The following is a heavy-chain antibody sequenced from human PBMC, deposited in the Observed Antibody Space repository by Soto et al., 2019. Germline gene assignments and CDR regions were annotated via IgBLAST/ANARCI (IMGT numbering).Heavy chain of an antibody. CDR1: GYTFSNYG. J-gene: IGHJ5*02. CDR2: ISLYSDGT. CDR3: ARVVPGAEAWFGP. Sequence: GASVKVSCRTSGYTFSNYGIAWVRQAPGQPLEWLGWISLYSDGTNYAKKLQGRVSMNTDTSTTTAYMELRSLRSDDTAVYYCARVVPGAEAWFGPWGQGTLVTVSS. D-gene: IGHD2-2*01. V-gene: IGHV1-18*01.